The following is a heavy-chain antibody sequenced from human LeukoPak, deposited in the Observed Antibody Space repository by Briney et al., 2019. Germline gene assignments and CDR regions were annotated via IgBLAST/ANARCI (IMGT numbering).Heavy chain of an antibody. CDR2: IYYSGST. J-gene: IGHJ4*02. Sequence: PSETLSLTCTVSGGSISSYYWSWIRQPPGKGLEWIGYIYYSGSTNYNPSLKSRVTISVDTSKNQFSLKLSSVTAADTAVYYCARRPGIAVAGTGAYFDYWGQGTLVTVSS. CDR3: ARRPGIAVAGTGAYFDY. CDR1: GGSISSYY. V-gene: IGHV4-59*08. D-gene: IGHD6-19*01.